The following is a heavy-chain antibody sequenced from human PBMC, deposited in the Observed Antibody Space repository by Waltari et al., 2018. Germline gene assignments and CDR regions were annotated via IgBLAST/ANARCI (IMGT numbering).Heavy chain of an antibody. Sequence: QLVQSGAEVKKPGXSVKVSCKASGGTFSTDAFSWVRQAPGQGLEXMGRXIPIYDTVYYTXXXXXRVTITADKYTSTAYXELSSLRSEXTAVYYCARXEFCSSGXCYWPGDHXXXXALVTVSS. CDR1: GGTFSTDA. J-gene: IGHJ4*02. D-gene: IGHD2-2*01. CDR2: XIPIYDTV. V-gene: IGHV1-69*06. CDR3: ARXEFCSSGXCYWPGDH.